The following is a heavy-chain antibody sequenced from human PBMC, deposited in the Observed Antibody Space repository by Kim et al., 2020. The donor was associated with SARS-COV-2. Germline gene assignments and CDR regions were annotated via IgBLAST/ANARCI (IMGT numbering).Heavy chain of an antibody. CDR3: ATFTMVRGDRDY. V-gene: IGHV1-24*01. D-gene: IGHD3-10*01. J-gene: IGHJ4*02. Sequence: IYAQKLQGRVTMTADTSTATAYMELSSLRSEDTAVYYCATFTMVRGDRDYWGQGTLVTVSS.